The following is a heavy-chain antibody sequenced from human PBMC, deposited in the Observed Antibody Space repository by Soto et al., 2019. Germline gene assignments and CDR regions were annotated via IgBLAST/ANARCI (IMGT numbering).Heavy chain of an antibody. Sequence: QITLKESGPTLVKPTQTLTLTCTFSGFSLSSPAVGVNWIRQPPGKALEWLALIYWDDDKQYSPSLRSRPTITKDTSKTPVVLTMTHMVPVDTATYYCTHGSGWLSDYWGQGTRVTVPS. D-gene: IGHD6-19*01. J-gene: IGHJ4*02. CDR3: THGSGWLSDY. CDR1: GFSLSSPAVG. CDR2: IYWDDDK. V-gene: IGHV2-5*02.